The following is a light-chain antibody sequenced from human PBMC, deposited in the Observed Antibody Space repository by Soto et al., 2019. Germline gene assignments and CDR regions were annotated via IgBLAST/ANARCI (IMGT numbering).Light chain of an antibody. Sequence: DIVLTQSPDSLAVYLGETATINCKYSPSVLYSSNKNNYLAWYQQQPGQPPKLLIYWASTRESEVHDRFSGSGDGTDFTQTISSLQAEDVAVYYFQQYFRPWMFGQGTQLEIK. J-gene: IGKJ1*01. V-gene: IGKV4-1*01. CDR2: WAS. CDR3: QQYFRPWM. CDR1: PSVLYSSNKNNY.